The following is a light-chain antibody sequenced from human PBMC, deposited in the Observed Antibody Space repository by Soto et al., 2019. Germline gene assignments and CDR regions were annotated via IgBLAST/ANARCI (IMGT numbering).Light chain of an antibody. CDR3: QQYNSYSVT. Sequence: DIQMTQSPPTLSASVGDRVTITCRASQSISSWLAWFQQKPGKAPKLLIYDASNFQSGVPSRFSGSGSGTEFTLTISSLQPDYFATYYCQQYNSYSVTFGKGTKVEIK. CDR1: QSISSW. J-gene: IGKJ1*01. CDR2: DAS. V-gene: IGKV1-5*01.